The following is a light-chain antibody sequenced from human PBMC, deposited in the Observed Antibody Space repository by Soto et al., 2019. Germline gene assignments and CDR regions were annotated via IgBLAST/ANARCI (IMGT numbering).Light chain of an antibody. V-gene: IGLV2-11*01. CDR3: CSYAGSYSYV. CDR1: SSDAGGYNY. Sequence: QSALTQPRSVSGSPGQSVTISCTGTSSDAGGYNYVSWYQEQPGKASKLMIYDVSKRPSGVPDRFSGSKSGNTASLTISGLQAEDEADYYCCSYAGSYSYVFGTGTKVTVL. CDR2: DVS. J-gene: IGLJ1*01.